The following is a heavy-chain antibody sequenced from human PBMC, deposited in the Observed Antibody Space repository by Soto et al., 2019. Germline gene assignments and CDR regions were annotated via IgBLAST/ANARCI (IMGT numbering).Heavy chain of an antibody. J-gene: IGHJ6*02. D-gene: IGHD1-20*01. V-gene: IGHV4-61*01. Sequence: SGTLSLTCTVSGGSVSSGSYYWNWIRQPPGKGLEWIGYIYYSGITNYNPSLKSRVTISVDTSKNQFSLKLSSVTAADTAVYYCARYKSNYYYGMDVWGQGTTVTVSS. CDR3: ARYKSNYYYGMDV. CDR1: GGSVSSGSYY. CDR2: IYYSGIT.